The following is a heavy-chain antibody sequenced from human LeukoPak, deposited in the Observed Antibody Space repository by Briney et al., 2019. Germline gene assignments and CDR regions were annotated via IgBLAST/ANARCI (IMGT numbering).Heavy chain of an antibody. J-gene: IGHJ4*02. V-gene: IGHV1-69*01. Sequence: TVKVSCKASGGTFSSYAISWVRQAPGQGLEWMGGIIPIFGTADYAQKFQGRVTITADESTSTAYMELSSLRSEDTAVYYCARMRRGYSYGWGQGTLVTVSS. CDR1: GGTFSSYA. CDR2: IIPIFGTA. CDR3: ARMRRGYSYG. D-gene: IGHD5-18*01.